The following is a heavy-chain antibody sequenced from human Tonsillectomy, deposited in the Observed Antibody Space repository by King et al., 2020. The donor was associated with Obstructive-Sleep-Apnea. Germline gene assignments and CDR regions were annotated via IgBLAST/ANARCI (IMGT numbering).Heavy chain of an antibody. CDR2: IYHSGST. Sequence: QLQESGPGLVKPSGTLSLTCAVSGGSISSSNWWSWVRQPPGKGLEWIGEIYHSGSTNYNPSLKSRVTISVDKSKNQFSLKLSSVTAADTAVYYCARDRPNVVWSPTYYYYYGMDVWGQGTTVTVSS. CDR1: GGSISSSNW. J-gene: IGHJ6*02. D-gene: IGHD2-8*01. CDR3: ARDRPNVVWSPTYYYYYGMDV. V-gene: IGHV4-4*02.